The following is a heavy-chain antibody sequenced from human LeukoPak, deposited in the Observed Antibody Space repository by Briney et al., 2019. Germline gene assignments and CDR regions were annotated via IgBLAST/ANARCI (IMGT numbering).Heavy chain of an antibody. CDR1: GFTFSSSA. Sequence: GGSLRLSCAASGFTFSSSAMSWVRQAPGKGLEWVSTISGSDSSTHYADSVKGRFTISRDNSKNTLYLQMNSLRAEDTAVYYCAKDHNIVVVTPPYYFDYWGQGTLVTVSS. D-gene: IGHD2-21*02. V-gene: IGHV3-23*01. CDR3: AKDHNIVVVTPPYYFDY. CDR2: ISGSDSST. J-gene: IGHJ4*02.